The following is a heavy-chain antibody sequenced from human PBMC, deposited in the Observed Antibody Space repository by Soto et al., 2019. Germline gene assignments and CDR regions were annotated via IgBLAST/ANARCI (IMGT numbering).Heavy chain of an antibody. V-gene: IGHV4-34*01. D-gene: IGHD3-16*01. J-gene: IGHJ5*02. CDR1: GGSFSDNY. Sequence: QVHLQQWGAGLLKPSETLSLTCRVDGGSFSDNYWNWIRQSPGKGLEWIGEINHRGTTNYNPSLRSRVTLSVDTSKNEFSLRLTSVTAADTAVYYCARGGGVRTSRMVWFDPWGQGTLVTVSS. CDR3: ARGGGVRTSRMVWFDP. CDR2: INHRGTT.